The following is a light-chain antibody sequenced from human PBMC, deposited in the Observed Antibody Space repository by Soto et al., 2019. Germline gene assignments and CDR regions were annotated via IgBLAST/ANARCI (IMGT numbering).Light chain of an antibody. CDR1: QSVTSN. J-gene: IGKJ1*01. V-gene: IGKV3-15*01. CDR2: GAS. Sequence: EIGMTQSPATLSVSPGERATLSRRASQSVTSNLAWYQQTPGQAPRLLIYGASTRATAFPARFRGSGSGTEFTLNISNLQSEDFAAYYCQQYNNWLETFGQGTKVDIK. CDR3: QQYNNWLET.